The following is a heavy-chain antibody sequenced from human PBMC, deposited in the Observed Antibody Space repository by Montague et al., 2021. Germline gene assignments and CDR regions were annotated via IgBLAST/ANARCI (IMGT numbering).Heavy chain of an antibody. J-gene: IGHJ4*02. CDR2: IYPGDSDV. Sequence: QSGAEVKTPGESLKISCKTSGYTFSDYWIAWVRQMPGKGLDWMGIIYPGDSDVKYSPSFQGQVTISVDKSVTTAYLQLTSLRASDSAMYYCARLALKDYTGRGPLGNGGQGTLVTVSS. CDR3: ARLALKDYTGRGPLGN. CDR1: GYTFSDYW. V-gene: IGHV5-51*01. D-gene: IGHD4-11*01.